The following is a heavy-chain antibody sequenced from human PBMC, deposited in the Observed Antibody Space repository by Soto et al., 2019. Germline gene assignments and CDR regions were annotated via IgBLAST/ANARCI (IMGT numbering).Heavy chain of an antibody. D-gene: IGHD1-1*01. CDR2: ISSSSSYI. Sequence: GGSLRLSCAASGFTFSSYSMNWVRQAPGKGLEWVSSISSSSSYIYYADSVKGRFTISRDNAKNSLYLQMNSLRAEDTAVYYCARDRELEPYYYYGMDVWGQGTTVTVSS. J-gene: IGHJ6*02. CDR1: GFTFSSYS. V-gene: IGHV3-21*01. CDR3: ARDRELEPYYYYGMDV.